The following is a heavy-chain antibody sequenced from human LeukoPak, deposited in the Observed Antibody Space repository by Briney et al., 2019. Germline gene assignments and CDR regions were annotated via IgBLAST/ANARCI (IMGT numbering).Heavy chain of an antibody. D-gene: IGHD2-2*01. J-gene: IGHJ4*02. V-gene: IGHV4-59*01. Sequence: SETLSLTCTVSGGSISSYYWSWIRQPPGKGLEWIGYIYYSGSTNYNPSLKSRVTISVDTSKNQFSLKLSSVTAADTAVYYCARATEYCSSTSCYYFDYWGQGTLVTVSS. CDR1: GGSISSYY. CDR3: ARATEYCSSTSCYYFDY. CDR2: IYYSGST.